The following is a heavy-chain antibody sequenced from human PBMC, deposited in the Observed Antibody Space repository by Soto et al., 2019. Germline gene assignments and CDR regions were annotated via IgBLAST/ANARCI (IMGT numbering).Heavy chain of an antibody. CDR1: GFTVSSNY. CDR3: AKEPVGPDWYFDL. CDR2: ISGSGIST. Sequence: PGGSLRLSCAASGFTVSSNYMSWVRQAPGKGLEWVSVISGSGISTHYADSVKGRFTVSRDNSKNTLYLQMNSLRAEDTAVYNCAKEPVGPDWYFDLWGRGTLVTVSS. V-gene: IGHV3-23*01. J-gene: IGHJ2*01.